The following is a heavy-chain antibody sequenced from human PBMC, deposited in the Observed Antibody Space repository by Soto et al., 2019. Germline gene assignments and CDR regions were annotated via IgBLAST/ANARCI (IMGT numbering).Heavy chain of an antibody. CDR2: ISYDGSNK. Sequence: GGSLRLSCAASGFTFSSYGMHWVRQAPGKGLEWVAVISYDGSNKYYADSVKGRFTISRDNSKNTLYLQMNSLRAEDTAVYYCAKSAHYYYYYMDVWGKGTTVTVSS. J-gene: IGHJ6*03. CDR1: GFTFSSYG. V-gene: IGHV3-30*18. CDR3: AKSAHYYYYYMDV.